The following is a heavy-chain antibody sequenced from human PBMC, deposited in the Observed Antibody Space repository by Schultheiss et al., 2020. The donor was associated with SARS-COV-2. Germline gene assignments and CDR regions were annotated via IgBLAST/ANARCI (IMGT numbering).Heavy chain of an antibody. CDR2: IYYSGST. CDR1: GGSISSSNW. D-gene: IGHD2-2*01. Sequence: SETLSLACAVSGGSISSSNWWSWVRQHPGKGLEWIGYIYYSGSTYYNPSLKSRVTISVDTSKNQFSLKLSSVTAGDTAVYYCAASVRYQLLYDYGGRGTRVPVPS. J-gene: IGHJ4*02. V-gene: IGHV4-4*02. CDR3: AASVRYQLLYDY.